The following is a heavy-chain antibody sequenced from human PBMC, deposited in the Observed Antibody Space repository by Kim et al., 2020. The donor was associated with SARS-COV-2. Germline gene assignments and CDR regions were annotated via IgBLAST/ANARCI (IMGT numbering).Heavy chain of an antibody. V-gene: IGHV3-33*01. CDR3: ASGNLDGDTEYFQH. D-gene: IGHD4-17*01. J-gene: IGHJ1*01. Sequence: GGSLRLSCAASGFTFSSYGMHWVRQAPGKGLEWVAVIWYDGSNKYYADSVKGRFTISRDNSKNTLYLQMNNLRAEDTAVYYCASGNLDGDTEYFQHWGQGTLVTVSS. CDR1: GFTFSSYG. CDR2: IWYDGSNK.